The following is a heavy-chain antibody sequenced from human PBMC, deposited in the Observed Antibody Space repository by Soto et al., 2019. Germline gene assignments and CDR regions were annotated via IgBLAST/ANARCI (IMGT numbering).Heavy chain of an antibody. CDR2: IHDSGST. Sequence: PSETLSLTCSVSGGSISSSSYFWGWIRQPPGKGLEWIGRIHDSGSTDSNPSLKSRVTISLDKSKNQFSLNVSSVTAADTAVYYCARGPGGPDGPGDYWGQGTLVTVSS. CDR3: ARGPGGPDGPGDY. D-gene: IGHD2-15*01. CDR1: GGSISSSSYF. J-gene: IGHJ4*02. V-gene: IGHV4-39*07.